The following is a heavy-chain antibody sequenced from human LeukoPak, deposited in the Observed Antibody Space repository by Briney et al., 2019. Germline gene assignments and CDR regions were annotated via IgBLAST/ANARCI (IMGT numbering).Heavy chain of an antibody. D-gene: IGHD3-22*01. Sequence: GGSLRLSCAASGLTFSSYAMHWVRQAPGKGLEWMAVISYDGSNKYYADSVKGRFTISRDNSKNTLYLQMNSLRAEDTAVYYCARRGWGYYDSSGYYLNYYFDYWGQGTLVTVSS. CDR1: GLTFSSYA. CDR2: ISYDGSNK. J-gene: IGHJ4*02. CDR3: ARRGWGYYDSSGYYLNYYFDY. V-gene: IGHV3-30-3*01.